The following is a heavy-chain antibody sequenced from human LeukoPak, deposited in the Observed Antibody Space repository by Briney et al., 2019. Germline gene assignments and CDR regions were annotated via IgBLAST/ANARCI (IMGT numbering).Heavy chain of an antibody. CDR3: ASSPMATRDDAFDI. V-gene: IGHV3-30*03. D-gene: IGHD5-24*01. Sequence: GRSLRLSCAASGFTFSSYGMHWVRQAPGKGLEWVAVISYDGSNKYYADSVKGRFTISRDNSKNTLYLQMNSLRAEDTAVYYCASSPMATRDDAFDIWGQGTMVTVSS. J-gene: IGHJ3*02. CDR2: ISYDGSNK. CDR1: GFTFSSYG.